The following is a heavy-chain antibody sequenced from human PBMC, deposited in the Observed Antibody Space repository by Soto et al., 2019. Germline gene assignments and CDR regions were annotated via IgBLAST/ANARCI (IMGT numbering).Heavy chain of an antibody. Sequence: WVSLRLSCTASGFTFDTYTMNWLRQAPGRGLEWVSSISATTTYKYYAASVEGRFTISRDNAKNSLYLQTNSLGAEDTAVYYCARGSASKSGHLWYFDLWGRGTLVTVSS. CDR3: ARGSASKSGHLWYFDL. V-gene: IGHV3-21*01. D-gene: IGHD2-8*02. J-gene: IGHJ2*01. CDR1: GFTFDTYT. CDR2: ISATTTYK.